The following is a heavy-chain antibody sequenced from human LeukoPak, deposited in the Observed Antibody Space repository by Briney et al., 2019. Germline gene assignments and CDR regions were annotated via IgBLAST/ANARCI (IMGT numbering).Heavy chain of an antibody. D-gene: IGHD2-2*01. CDR1: GYTFTGYY. CDR2: INPNSGGT. J-gene: IGHJ3*02. V-gene: IGHV1-2*02. Sequence: GASVKVSCKTSGYTFTGYYMHWVRQAPGQGLEWMGWINPNSGGTNYAQKFQGRVTMTRDTSISTAYMELSRLRSDDTAVYYCARHGRIVVVPAVRDAFDIWGQGTMVTVSS. CDR3: ARHGRIVVVPAVRDAFDI.